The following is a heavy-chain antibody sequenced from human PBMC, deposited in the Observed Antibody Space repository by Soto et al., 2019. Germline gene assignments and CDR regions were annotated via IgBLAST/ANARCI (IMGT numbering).Heavy chain of an antibody. D-gene: IGHD1-20*01. J-gene: IGHJ5*02. CDR1: GYTLTSYG. V-gene: IGHV1-18*01. CDR2: ISAYNGNT. Sequence: ASVKVSCKASGYTLTSYGISWVRQAPGQGLEWMGWISAYNGNTNYAQKLQGRVTMTTDTSTSTAYMELRSLRSDDTAVYYCARVLSYNWTHGGTWFDPWGQGTLVTVSS. CDR3: ARVLSYNWTHGGTWFDP.